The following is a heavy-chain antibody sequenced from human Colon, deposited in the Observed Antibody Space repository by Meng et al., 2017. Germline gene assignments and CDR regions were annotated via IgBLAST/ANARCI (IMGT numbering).Heavy chain of an antibody. D-gene: IGHD1-7*01. CDR2: INKDGSST. V-gene: IGHV3-74*01. Sequence: VHLGGAGGGVVQPGRSLRLSCAASGFTFSDYWMDWVRQAPGKGLVWVSRINKDGSSTRYADSVKGRFTISRDNAKNTLYLQMNSLRAEDTAVYYCAKDLNWNSFDYWGQGALVTVSS. CDR3: AKDLNWNSFDY. CDR1: GFTFSDYW. J-gene: IGHJ4*02.